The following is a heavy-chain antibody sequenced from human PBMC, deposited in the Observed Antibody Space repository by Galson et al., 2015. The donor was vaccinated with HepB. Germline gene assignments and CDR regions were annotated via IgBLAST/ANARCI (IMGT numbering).Heavy chain of an antibody. Sequence: SLRLSCAASGFTFSNAWMNWVRQAPGKGLEWVGRIKSKTDGGTTDYAAPVKGRFTISRDDSKNTLYLQMNSLKTEDTAVYYCTTGPIAARPDWFGWGQGTLVTVSS. V-gene: IGHV3-15*07. J-gene: IGHJ4*02. CDR3: TTGPIAARPDWFG. CDR2: IKSKTDGGTT. D-gene: IGHD6-6*01. CDR1: GFTFSNAW.